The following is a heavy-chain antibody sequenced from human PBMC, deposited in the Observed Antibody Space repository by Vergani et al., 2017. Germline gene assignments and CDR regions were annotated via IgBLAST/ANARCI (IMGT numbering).Heavy chain of an antibody. J-gene: IGHJ4*02. CDR3: ARDPYYGSGSYFDY. CDR1: GFTFSSYS. CDR2: ISSSSSYI. D-gene: IGHD3-10*01. V-gene: IGHV3-21*01. Sequence: VQLVESGGGLVKPGGSLRLSCAASGFTFSSYSMNWVRQAPGKGLEWVSSISSSSSYIYYADSVKGRFTISRDNSKNTLYLQMNSLRAEDTAVYYCARDPYYGSGSYFDYWGQGTLVTVSS.